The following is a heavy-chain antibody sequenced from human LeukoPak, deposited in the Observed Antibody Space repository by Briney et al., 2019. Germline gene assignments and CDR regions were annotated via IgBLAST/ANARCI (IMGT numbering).Heavy chain of an antibody. CDR1: GFTFITYA. J-gene: IGHJ4*02. CDR2: ISGTGGST. CDR3: AADTIFGVRYY. V-gene: IGHV3-23*01. Sequence: GGSLRLSCAASGFTFITYAMSWVRQAPGKGLEWVSAISGTGGSTYYADSVRGRFTISRDNSKNTLYLQMNSLRAEDTAVYYCAADTIFGVRYYWGQGTLVTVSS. D-gene: IGHD3-3*01.